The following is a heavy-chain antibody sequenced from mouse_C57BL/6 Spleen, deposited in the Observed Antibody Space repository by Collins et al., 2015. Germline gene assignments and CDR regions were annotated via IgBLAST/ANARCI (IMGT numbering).Heavy chain of an antibody. CDR1: GYTFSSYW. V-gene: IGHV1-9*01. D-gene: IGHD2-14*01. Sequence: QVQLQQSGAELMKPGASVKISCKATGYTFSSYWIEWVKQRPGHGLEWIGEILPGSSSTNYNEKFKGKATLTADTSSNTAYMQLSSLTSEDSAVYYCARRYSYWGQGTTLTVSS. CDR3: ARRYSY. J-gene: IGHJ2*01. CDR2: ILPGSSST.